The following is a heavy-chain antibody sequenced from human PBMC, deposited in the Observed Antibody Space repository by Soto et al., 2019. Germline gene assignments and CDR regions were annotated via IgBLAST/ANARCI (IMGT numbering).Heavy chain of an antibody. CDR3: ARRRIAAAGTLYYYYYGMDV. CDR1: GGTFSSYA. CDR2: IIPIFSTA. V-gene: IGHV1-69*01. J-gene: IGHJ6*02. D-gene: IGHD6-13*01. Sequence: QVQLVQSGAEVKKPGSSVKVSCKASGGTFSSYAISWVRQAPGQGLEWMGGIIPIFSTANYAQKFQGRVTITADESTSTAYMELSSLRSEDTAVYYCARRRIAAAGTLYYYYYGMDVWGQGTTVTVSS.